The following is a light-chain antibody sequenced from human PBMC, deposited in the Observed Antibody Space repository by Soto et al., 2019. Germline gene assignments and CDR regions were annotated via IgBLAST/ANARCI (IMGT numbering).Light chain of an antibody. V-gene: IGLV1-40*01. CDR1: SSNIGADYD. CDR2: GNS. Sequence: QSVLTQPPSVSGAPGQRVTISCTGSSSNIGADYDVHWYQRLPGTAPKLLIYGNSNRPSGVPDRFSGSKSGTSASLAITGLQAEDEADYYCQSYDSSLSAVVFGGGTKLTVL. J-gene: IGLJ3*02. CDR3: QSYDSSLSAVV.